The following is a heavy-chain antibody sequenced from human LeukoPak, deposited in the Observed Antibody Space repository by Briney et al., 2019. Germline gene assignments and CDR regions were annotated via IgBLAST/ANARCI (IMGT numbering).Heavy chain of an antibody. CDR1: GGTFSSYA. CDR2: IIPIFGTA. J-gene: IGHJ4*02. Sequence: GASVKVSCKASGGTFSSYAISWVRQAPGQELEWMGGIIPIFGTANYAQKFQGRVTITTDESTSTAYMELSSLRSEDTAVYYCARVGSGSYREGYFDYWGQGTLVTVSS. V-gene: IGHV1-69*05. CDR3: ARVGSGSYREGYFDY. D-gene: IGHD1-26*01.